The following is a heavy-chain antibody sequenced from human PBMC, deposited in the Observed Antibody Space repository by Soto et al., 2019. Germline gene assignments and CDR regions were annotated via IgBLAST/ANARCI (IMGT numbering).Heavy chain of an antibody. Sequence: SETLGISCTFSGGSISSYYWSWIRQPAGKGLEWIGRIYTSGSTNYNPSLKSRVTMSVDTSKNQFSLKLSSVTAADTAVYYCAREAAAGPDYWGQGTMVTVSS. CDR3: AREAAAGPDY. V-gene: IGHV4-4*07. CDR2: IYTSGST. J-gene: IGHJ4*02. D-gene: IGHD6-13*01. CDR1: GGSISSYY.